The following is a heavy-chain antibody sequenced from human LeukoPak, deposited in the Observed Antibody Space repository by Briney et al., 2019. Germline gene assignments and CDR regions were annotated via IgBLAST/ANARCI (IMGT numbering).Heavy chain of an antibody. CDR2: IYYSGSS. J-gene: IGHJ4*02. CDR1: GGSISSSSSY. Sequence: SETLSLTCSVSGGSISSSSSYWGWIRQPPGKGLEWIGSIYYSGSSFDNPALKSRVTISVDTSKNQFSLKLSSVTAADTAVYYCARQGRGYSYLPFDYWGQGTLVTVSS. D-gene: IGHD5-18*01. CDR3: ARQGRGYSYLPFDY. V-gene: IGHV4-39*01.